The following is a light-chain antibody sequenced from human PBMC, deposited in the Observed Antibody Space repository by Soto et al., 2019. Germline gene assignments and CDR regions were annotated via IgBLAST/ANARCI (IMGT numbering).Light chain of an antibody. J-gene: IGLJ2*01. CDR1: SSDIGGYNY. CDR3: SSYSRNITVV. V-gene: IGLV2-14*01. Sequence: QSVLTQPASVSGSPGQSITISCTGTSSDIGGYNYVSWYQQHPGKAPKLMIYDVINRPSGVSNRFSGSKSGNTASLTISGLQAEDEAEYYCSSYSRNITVVFGGGTKVTVL. CDR2: DVI.